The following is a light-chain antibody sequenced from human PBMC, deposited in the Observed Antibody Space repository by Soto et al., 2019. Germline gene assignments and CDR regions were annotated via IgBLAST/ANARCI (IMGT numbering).Light chain of an antibody. CDR2: GAS. Sequence: EIVMTQSPATLSVSPGERATLSCRASQSVSSNLAWYQQKPGQAPRLLIYGASTRATGIPARFSGSGSGTEFTLTISRLQSEDFAVYYCQQYNTRPHVTFGPGTKVDIK. CDR1: QSVSSN. V-gene: IGKV3-15*01. J-gene: IGKJ3*01. CDR3: QQYNTRPHVT.